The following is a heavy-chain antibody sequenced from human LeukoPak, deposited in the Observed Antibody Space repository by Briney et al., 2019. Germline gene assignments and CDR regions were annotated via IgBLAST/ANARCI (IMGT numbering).Heavy chain of an antibody. CDR2: IYYSGST. Sequence: SVTLSLICSVSGGSISSYYWSWIRHPPGKGLEWIGYIYYSGSTNFNPSLTSRVTISVDTSKNQFSLKLSSVTAADTAVYYCAREVEGYCSGGSCYQSRYYYYYYMDVWGKGTTVTVSS. V-gene: IGHV4-59*01. CDR3: AREVEGYCSGGSCYQSRYYYYYYMDV. D-gene: IGHD2-15*01. J-gene: IGHJ6*03. CDR1: GGSISSYY.